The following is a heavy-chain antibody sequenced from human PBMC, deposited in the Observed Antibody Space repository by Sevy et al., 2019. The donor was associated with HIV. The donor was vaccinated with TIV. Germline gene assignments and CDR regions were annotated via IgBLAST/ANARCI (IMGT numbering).Heavy chain of an antibody. V-gene: IGHV3-23*01. Sequence: GGSLRLSCAASGFTFSTYAMNWVRQAPGKGLEWVSAISGSGGSTYYADSVKGRFIISRDNSKNTLYLQMNSLRAEDTAVYYCAKDRLVVGSWGQGTMVTVSS. D-gene: IGHD1-26*01. J-gene: IGHJ3*01. CDR3: AKDRLVVGS. CDR2: ISGSGGST. CDR1: GFTFSTYA.